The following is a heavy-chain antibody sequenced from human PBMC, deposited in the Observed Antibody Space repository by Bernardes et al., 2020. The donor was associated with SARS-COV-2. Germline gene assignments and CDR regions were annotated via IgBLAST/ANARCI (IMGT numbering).Heavy chain of an antibody. V-gene: IGHV1-2*02. Sequence: ASVKVSCKASGYTFTGYYMHWVRQAPGQGLEWMGWINPNSGGTNYAQKFQGRVTMTRDTSISRAYMELSRLRSDDTAVYYCARDPTRIRGDLDYWGQGTLVTVSS. CDR1: GYTFTGYY. J-gene: IGHJ4*02. D-gene: IGHD2-2*01. CDR3: ARDPTRIRGDLDY. CDR2: INPNSGGT.